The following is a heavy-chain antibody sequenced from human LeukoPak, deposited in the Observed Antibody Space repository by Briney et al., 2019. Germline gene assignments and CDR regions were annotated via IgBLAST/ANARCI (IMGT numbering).Heavy chain of an antibody. CDR1: GYTFSTYG. V-gene: IGHV1-18*01. J-gene: IGHJ5*02. CDR2: ISGSTGST. CDR3: ARVGRDCSDINCYWADWFDP. D-gene: IGHD2-2*01. Sequence: AASVKVSCKASGYTFSTYGITWVREAPGQGPEWLGWISGSTGSTHYTQAVQGRVTMTTDTSTATAYMELRSLRSDDTAIYYCARVGRDCSDINCYWADWFDPWGQGTLVIVSS.